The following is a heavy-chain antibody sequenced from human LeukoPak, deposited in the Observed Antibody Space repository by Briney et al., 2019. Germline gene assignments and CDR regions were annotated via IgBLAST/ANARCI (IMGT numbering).Heavy chain of an antibody. D-gene: IGHD2-15*01. CDR1: GFVFNRFN. CDR2: ISSSSSNI. J-gene: IGHJ4*02. CDR3: ARDNEYCTGGTCRLDY. V-gene: IGHV3-21*01. Sequence: GGSLRLSCGVSGFVFNRFNMNWVRQAPGKGLEWVSSISSSSSNIYYADSVKGRFTISRDNAKNSLFLQMNSLRAEDTAVYYCARDNEYCTGGTCRLDYWGQGALVTVSS.